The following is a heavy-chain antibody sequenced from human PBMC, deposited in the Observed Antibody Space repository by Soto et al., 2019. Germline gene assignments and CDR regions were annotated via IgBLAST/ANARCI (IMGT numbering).Heavy chain of an antibody. V-gene: IGHV2-5*02. Sequence: QITLKESGPPLVKPTQTLTLTCAFSGFSLNTRGVGVGWIRQPPGKAPEWLALIYWDNDKRYSPSLQSRPTLPKDTPQNPVVLMMTDMDPVDTATYYCAHNNYYGSGGVSWGRGTLIAVSS. J-gene: IGHJ5*02. D-gene: IGHD3-10*01. CDR3: AHNNYYGSGGVS. CDR1: GFSLNTRGVG. CDR2: IYWDNDK.